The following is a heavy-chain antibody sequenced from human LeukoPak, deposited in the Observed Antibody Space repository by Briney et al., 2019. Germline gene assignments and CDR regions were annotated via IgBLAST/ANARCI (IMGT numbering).Heavy chain of an antibody. J-gene: IGHJ4*02. CDR3: ARAGGGTDFLYPNDY. V-gene: IGHV4-38-2*01. CDR2: AYHGGKT. Sequence: PSETLSLTCAVSGYSITGGYYWGWIRQPPGKGLEWIGSAYHGGKTYYNPSLKSRVSILIDTSKDQFSLRLTSLTATDTAVYYCARAGGGTDFLYPNDYWGQGTLVTVSS. CDR1: GYSITGGYY. D-gene: IGHD2-15*01.